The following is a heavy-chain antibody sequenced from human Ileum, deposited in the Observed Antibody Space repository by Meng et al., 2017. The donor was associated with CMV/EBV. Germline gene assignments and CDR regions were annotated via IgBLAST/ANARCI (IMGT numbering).Heavy chain of an antibody. CDR1: GFTFSNYA. J-gene: IGHJ4*01. V-gene: IGHV3-23*01. CDR3: VKGTIWYSGNY. Sequence: CAASGFTFSNYAMSWVRQAPGKGLEWLASISGSAGDAYYADSMRGRFTISGDSSKNTLYLHVNSVRAEDSDIYCCVKGTIWYSGNYWGHGALVTVSS. CDR2: ISGSAGDA. D-gene: IGHD2-2*01.